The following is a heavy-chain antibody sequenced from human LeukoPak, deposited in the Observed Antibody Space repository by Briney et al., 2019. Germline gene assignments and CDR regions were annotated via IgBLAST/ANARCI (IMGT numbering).Heavy chain of an antibody. D-gene: IGHD6-13*01. CDR2: IYYSGST. CDR1: GGSVSSGSYY. CDR3: ARRSWYNWFDR. J-gene: IGHJ5*02. Sequence: SETLSLTCTVSGGSVSSGSYYWRWIRQSPGKGLEWIGYIYYSGSTNYNPSLKSRVTISVDMSKNQFSLKVSSVTAADTAVYYCARRSWYNWFDRWGQGTLVTVSS. V-gene: IGHV4-61*01.